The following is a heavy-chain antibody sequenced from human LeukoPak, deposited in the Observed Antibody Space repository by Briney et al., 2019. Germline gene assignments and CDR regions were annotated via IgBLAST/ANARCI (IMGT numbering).Heavy chain of an antibody. V-gene: IGHV4-31*03. J-gene: IGHJ5*02. CDR1: GGSISSGGYY. CDR2: IYYSGST. CDR3: ARASSGAPRLGFDP. Sequence: SQILSLTCTVSGGSISSGGYYWSWIRQHPGTGLEWIGYIYYSGSTYYNPSLKSRLTISLDTSKNQFSLSLSSVTAADTAVYYCARASSGAPRLGFDPWGQGTQVTVSS. D-gene: IGHD3-22*01.